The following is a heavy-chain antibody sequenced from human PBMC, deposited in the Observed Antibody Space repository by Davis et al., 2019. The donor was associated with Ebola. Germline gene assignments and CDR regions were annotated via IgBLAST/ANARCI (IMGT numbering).Heavy chain of an antibody. CDR1: GFTFSNYW. V-gene: IGHV3-7*01. CDR2: VRNDEVER. D-gene: IGHD6-19*01. J-gene: IGHJ3*02. CDR3: VRVSRNIATGWYRFDAFDI. Sequence: GESLKISCAASGFTFSNYWMSWVRQAPGKGLEWLADVRNDEVERFYVDSVRGRLTISRDDAKNSLYLQMNSLRAEDTAIYYCVRVSRNIATGWYRFDAFDIWGQGTLVTVSS.